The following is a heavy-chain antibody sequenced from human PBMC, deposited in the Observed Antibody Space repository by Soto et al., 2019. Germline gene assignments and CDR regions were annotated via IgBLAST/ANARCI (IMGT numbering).Heavy chain of an antibody. Sequence: QITLKESGPTLVKPTQTLTLPCTFSGFSLSTSGVGVGWIRQPPGKALEWLTLIYWDDDKRYSPSLKSRLTITMDTSNTQVVLTMTNMDPVDTATYYCAHSRRLSGYAYYCYYYAMGVWGQGTTVTVSS. CDR2: IYWDDDK. CDR1: GFSLSTSGVG. D-gene: IGHD5-12*01. V-gene: IGHV2-5*02. CDR3: AHSRRLSGYAYYCYYYAMGV. J-gene: IGHJ6*02.